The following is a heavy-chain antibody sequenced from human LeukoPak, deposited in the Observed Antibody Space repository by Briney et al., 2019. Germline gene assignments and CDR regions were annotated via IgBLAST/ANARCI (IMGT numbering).Heavy chain of an antibody. CDR3: ARGSGSYYYYGMDV. V-gene: IGHV3-53*04. Sequence: GGSLRLSCAASGFTVGSNYMSWVRQAPGKGLEWVSVIYSGGSTYYADSVKGRFTISRHNSKNTLYLQMNSLRAEDTAVYYCARGSGSYYYYGMDVWGQGTTVTVSS. CDR1: GFTVGSNY. CDR2: IYSGGST. J-gene: IGHJ6*02. D-gene: IGHD3-10*01.